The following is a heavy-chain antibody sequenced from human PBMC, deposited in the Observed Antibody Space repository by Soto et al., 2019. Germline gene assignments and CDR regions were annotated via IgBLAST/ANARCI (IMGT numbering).Heavy chain of an antibody. V-gene: IGHV1-2*06. CDR3: ARDRRRFWSGYIPPGMDV. Sequence: GASVKVSCKASGYTFTGYFIHWLRHAPGQGLEWMGRINPNSGATNYARKFHDRVTMTRDTSINTAYMELSSLRSDDTAIYYCARDRRRFWSGYIPPGMDVWGQGTTVTVSS. CDR2: INPNSGAT. CDR1: GYTFTGYF. J-gene: IGHJ6*02. D-gene: IGHD3-3*01.